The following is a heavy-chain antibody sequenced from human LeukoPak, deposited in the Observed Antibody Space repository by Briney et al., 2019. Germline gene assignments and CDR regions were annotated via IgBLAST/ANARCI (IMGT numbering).Heavy chain of an antibody. V-gene: IGHV3-11*06. D-gene: IGHD3-10*01. CDR3: ARLEYYYVSGNYYKLFDY. Sequence: GGSLRLSCAASGFTFSDYYMSWIRQAPGKGLEWVSYISSSSYTNYADSVKGRFTISRDNAKKSLYLQMNSLRDEDTAVYYCARLEYYYVSGNYYKLFDYWGQGTLVTVCS. J-gene: IGHJ4*02. CDR2: ISSSSYT. CDR1: GFTFSDYY.